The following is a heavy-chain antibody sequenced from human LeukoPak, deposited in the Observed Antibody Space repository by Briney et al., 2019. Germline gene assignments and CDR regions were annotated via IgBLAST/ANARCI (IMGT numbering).Heavy chain of an antibody. V-gene: IGHV1-2*02. CDR3: ATPRSPLYCSSTSCYEAAFDI. J-gene: IGHJ3*02. CDR1: GYTFTGYY. Sequence: ASVKVSCKASGYTFTGYYMHWVRQAPGQGLEWMGWINPNSGGTNYAQKFQGRVTMTRDTSISTAYMELSRLRSDDTAVYYCATPRSPLYCSSTSCYEAAFDIWGQGTMVTVSS. D-gene: IGHD2-2*01. CDR2: INPNSGGT.